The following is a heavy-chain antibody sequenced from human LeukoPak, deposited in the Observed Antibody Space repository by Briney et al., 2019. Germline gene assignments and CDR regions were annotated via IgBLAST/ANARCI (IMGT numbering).Heavy chain of an antibody. D-gene: IGHD3-10*01. CDR3: ARGVGGGYYYGSGSSLGYYYYMDV. Sequence: ASVKVSCKAPGYTFTSYDINWVRQATGQGLEWMGWMNPNSGNTGYAQKFQGRVTMTRNTSISTAYMELSSLRSEDTAVYYCARGVGGGYYYGSGSSLGYYYYMDVWGKGTTVTVSS. J-gene: IGHJ6*03. V-gene: IGHV1-8*01. CDR1: GYTFTSYD. CDR2: MNPNSGNT.